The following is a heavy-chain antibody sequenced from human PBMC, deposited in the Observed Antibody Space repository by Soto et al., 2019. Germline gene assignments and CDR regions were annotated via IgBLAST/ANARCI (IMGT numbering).Heavy chain of an antibody. J-gene: IGHJ6*02. CDR3: ATDLMAPYYDFWSGYPTWYYYGMDV. CDR1: GFTFSSYG. V-gene: IGHV3-30*03. D-gene: IGHD3-3*01. Sequence: PGGSLRLSCAASGFTFSSYGMHWVRQAPGKGLEWVAVISYDGSNKYYADSVKGRFTISRDNSKNTLYLQMNSLRAEDTAVYYCATDLMAPYYDFWSGYPTWYYYGMDVWGQGTTVTVSS. CDR2: ISYDGSNK.